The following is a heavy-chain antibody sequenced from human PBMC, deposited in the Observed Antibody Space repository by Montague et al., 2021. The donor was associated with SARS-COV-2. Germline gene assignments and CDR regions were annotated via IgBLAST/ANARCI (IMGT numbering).Heavy chain of an antibody. Sequence: SETLSLTCSVSGYSISDGYHCGWILQPPGRGLEWIRSMSASGTTHYNPSLMSRLTMSIDTSKNQLSLKLSSVSAADSTSYYCARPAYKYLNFGAYDLWGQGALVTVSS. V-gene: IGHV4-38-2*02. D-gene: IGHD4-17*01. CDR2: MSASGTT. CDR3: ARPAYKYLNFGAYDL. J-gene: IGHJ5*02. CDR1: GYSISDGYH.